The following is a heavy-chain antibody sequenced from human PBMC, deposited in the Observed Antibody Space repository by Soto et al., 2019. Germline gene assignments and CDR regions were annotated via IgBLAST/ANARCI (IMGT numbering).Heavy chain of an antibody. D-gene: IGHD3-22*01. CDR3: VKALYYDSSGYYSPDAFDI. CDR2: ISSNGGST. Sequence: GGSLRLSCSASGFTFSSYAMHWVRQAPGKGLEYVSAISSNGGSTYYADSVKGRFTISRDNSKNTLYLQMSSLRAEDTAVYYCVKALYYDSSGYYSPDAFDIWGQGTMVTVSS. V-gene: IGHV3-64D*06. CDR1: GFTFSSYA. J-gene: IGHJ3*02.